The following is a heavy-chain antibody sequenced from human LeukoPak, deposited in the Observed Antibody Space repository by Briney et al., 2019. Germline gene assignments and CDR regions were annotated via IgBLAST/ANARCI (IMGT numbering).Heavy chain of an antibody. D-gene: IGHD2-15*01. J-gene: IGHJ4*02. CDR3: ARTYAAVHYFDY. V-gene: IGHV1-2*02. CDR1: GYTFTGYY. CDR2: INPNSGGT. Sequence: ASVKVSCKASGYTFTGYYMHWVRQAPGQGLEWMGWINPNSGGTNYAQKFQGRVTMTRDTSISTAYMELSRLTSDDTALYYCARTYAAVHYFDYWGQGTLVTVSS.